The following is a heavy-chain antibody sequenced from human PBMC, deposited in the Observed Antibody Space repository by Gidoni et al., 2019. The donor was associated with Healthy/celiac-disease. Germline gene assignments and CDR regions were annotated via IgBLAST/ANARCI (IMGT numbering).Heavy chain of an antibody. J-gene: IGHJ3*02. CDR1: GGSISSSSYY. V-gene: IGHV4-39*07. CDR2: IYYSGST. CDR3: ARDHVLLFPTGLDAFDI. Sequence: QLQLQESGPGLVKPSETLSLTCTVSGGSISSSSYYWGCLSQPPGKGLEWIGSIYYSGSTYYNPSLKSRVTISVDTSKNQFSLKLSSVTAADTAVYYCARDHVLLFPTGLDAFDIWGQGTMVTVSS. D-gene: IGHD3-10*01.